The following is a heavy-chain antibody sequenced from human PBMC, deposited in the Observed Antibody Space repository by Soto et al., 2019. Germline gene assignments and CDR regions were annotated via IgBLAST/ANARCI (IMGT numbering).Heavy chain of an antibody. J-gene: IGHJ5*02. D-gene: IGHD3-22*01. V-gene: IGHV4-61*01. Sequence: ASETLSLTCTVSSGSVSSGSYYWSWIRQPPGKGLEWIGYIYYSGSTNYNPSLKSRVTISVDTSKNQFSLKLSSVTAADTAVYYCARTDYYDSSGYYYVEGWFDPWGQGTLVTVSS. CDR2: IYYSGST. CDR1: SGSVSSGSYY. CDR3: ARTDYYDSSGYYYVEGWFDP.